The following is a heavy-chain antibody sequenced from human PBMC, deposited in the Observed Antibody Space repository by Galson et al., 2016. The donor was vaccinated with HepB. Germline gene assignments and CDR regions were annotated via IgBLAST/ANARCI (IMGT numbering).Heavy chain of an antibody. CDR3: AKDFCGTLYSGSTCFCDH. Sequence: SLRLSCAASGFTFSSYGMHWVRQAPGKGLEWVAFIWYDGSKKYYADSVKGRFTISRDNSKNTLYLQMNSLSVEDTAVYYCAKDFCGTLYSGSTCFCDHWGQGTLVTVSS. CDR1: GFTFSSYG. J-gene: IGHJ4*02. D-gene: IGHD5-12*01. CDR2: IWYDGSKK. V-gene: IGHV3-33*06.